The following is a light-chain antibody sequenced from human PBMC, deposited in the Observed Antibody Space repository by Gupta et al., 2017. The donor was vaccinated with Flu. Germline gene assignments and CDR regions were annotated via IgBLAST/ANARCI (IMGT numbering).Light chain of an antibody. CDR1: DLENKY. V-gene: IGLV3-1*01. J-gene: IGLJ2*01. CDR2: QDI. CDR3: QAWDGSTVV. Sequence: RSGDDLENKYVCWYQQKPGQSPVLVVYQDIKRPSGIPERLSGSNSGNTATLTISGTQAMDEAEYYCQAWDGSTVVFGGGTKLTVL.